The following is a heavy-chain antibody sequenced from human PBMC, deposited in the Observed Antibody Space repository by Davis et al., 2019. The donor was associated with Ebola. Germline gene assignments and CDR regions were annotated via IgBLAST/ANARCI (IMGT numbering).Heavy chain of an antibody. D-gene: IGHD3-3*01. Sequence: PSETLSLTCAVYGGSVTGYYWSWIRQPPGKGLEWIGEITQSEITTYNASVTSRFTISVDTSQNQVSLKVRSVSVADTAVYFCARRSSSHWPPDYWGQGTLVTVSS. V-gene: IGHV4-34*01. CDR2: ITQSEIT. CDR3: ARRSSSHWPPDY. J-gene: IGHJ4*02. CDR1: GGSVTGYY.